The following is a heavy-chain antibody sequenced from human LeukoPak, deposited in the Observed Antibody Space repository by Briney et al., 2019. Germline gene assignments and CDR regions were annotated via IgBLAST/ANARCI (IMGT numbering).Heavy chain of an antibody. J-gene: IGHJ4*02. CDR1: GGTFSSYA. CDR2: IIPIFGTA. CDR3: ARLDIAMPMAYFDY. D-gene: IGHD5-18*01. Sequence: ASVKVSCKASGGTFSSYAISWLRQAPGQGLEWMGGIIPIFGTANYAQKFQGRVTITTDESTSTAYMELSSLRSEDTAVYYCARLDIAMPMAYFDYWGQGTLVTVSS. V-gene: IGHV1-69*05.